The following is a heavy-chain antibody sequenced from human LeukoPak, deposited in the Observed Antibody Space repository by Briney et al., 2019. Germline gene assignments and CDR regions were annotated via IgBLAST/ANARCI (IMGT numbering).Heavy chain of an antibody. CDR3: ATSRVLLWFGEPYFDY. CDR1: GYTLTELS. D-gene: IGHD3-10*01. Sequence: ASVKVSCKVSGYTLTELSMHWVRRAPGKGLEWMGGFDPEDGETIYAQKFQGRVTMTEDTSTDTAYMELSSLRSEDTAVYYCATSRVLLWFGEPYFDYWGQGTLVTVSS. J-gene: IGHJ4*02. CDR2: FDPEDGET. V-gene: IGHV1-24*01.